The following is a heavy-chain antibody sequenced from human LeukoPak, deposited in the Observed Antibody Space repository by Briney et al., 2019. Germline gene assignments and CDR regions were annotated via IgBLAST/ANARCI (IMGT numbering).Heavy chain of an antibody. J-gene: IGHJ4*02. D-gene: IGHD3-22*01. CDR3: ARGYDSSGYYHFDY. CDR2: IYYSRST. CDR1: GGSISSYY. V-gene: IGHV4-59*01. Sequence: SETLSLTCTVSGGSISSYYWSWIRQPPGKGVEWIGYIYYSRSTNNNTSLQSRVTIPVATSKTQFSPKLSSVTAADTAVYYCARGYDSSGYYHFDYWGQGTLVTVSS.